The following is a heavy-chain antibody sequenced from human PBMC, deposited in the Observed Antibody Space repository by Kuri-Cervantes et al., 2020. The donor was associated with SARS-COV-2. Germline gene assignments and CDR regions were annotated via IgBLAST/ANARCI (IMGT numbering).Heavy chain of an antibody. CDR3: ARGRVGVQDF. CDR2: TSYDGTSK. Sequence: GESLKISCAASGFTFNNYAMHWVRQTPGEGLEWVAITSYDGTSKYYADSVKGRFTISRDNSKNTLYLQMNNLRSDDTAVYFCARGRVGVQDFWGQGTLVTVSS. D-gene: IGHD2-21*01. J-gene: IGHJ4*02. CDR1: GFTFNNYA. V-gene: IGHV3-30-3*01.